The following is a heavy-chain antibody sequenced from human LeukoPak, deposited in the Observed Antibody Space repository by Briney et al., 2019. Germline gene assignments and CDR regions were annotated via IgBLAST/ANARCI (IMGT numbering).Heavy chain of an antibody. J-gene: IGHJ4*02. CDR2: INSDGSST. Sequence: PPGGSLRLSCAASGFTFSSYWMHWVRHAPGKGLVWVSRINSDGSSTSYADSVKGRFTISRDNAKNTLYLQMNSLRAEDTAVYYCARDGVYYYDSSGYYYGPYWGQGTLVTVSS. V-gene: IGHV3-74*01. CDR3: ARDGVYYYDSSGYYYGPY. D-gene: IGHD3-22*01. CDR1: GFTFSSYW.